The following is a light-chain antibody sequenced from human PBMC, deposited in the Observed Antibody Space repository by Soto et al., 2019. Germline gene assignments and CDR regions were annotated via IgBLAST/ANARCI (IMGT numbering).Light chain of an antibody. V-gene: IGKV2-30*01. CDR3: MQGPRLPQT. CDR2: RVS. CDR1: QSLVYSDGITY. J-gene: IGKJ2*01. Sequence: DVVMTQSPLSLPVTLGQPASFSCRSSQSLVYSDGITYFYWFHQRPGQSPRRLIYRVSNRASGVPDRFTGSWSGIDFTLQISRWESEDFGVYYGMQGPRLPQTFGQGTTLEIK.